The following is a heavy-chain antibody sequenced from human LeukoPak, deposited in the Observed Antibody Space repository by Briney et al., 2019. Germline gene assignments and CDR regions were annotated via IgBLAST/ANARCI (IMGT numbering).Heavy chain of an antibody. CDR3: ATGFLFTMVRGVRTDY. D-gene: IGHD3-10*01. J-gene: IGHJ4*02. V-gene: IGHV1-24*01. Sequence: ASVKVSCTVSGYTLTELSMHWVRQAPGKGLEWMGGLDPEDGERIYAQKFQGRVTMTEDTSTDTAYMELSSLRSEDTAVYYCATGFLFTMVRGVRTDYWGQGTLVTVSS. CDR1: GYTLTELS. CDR2: LDPEDGER.